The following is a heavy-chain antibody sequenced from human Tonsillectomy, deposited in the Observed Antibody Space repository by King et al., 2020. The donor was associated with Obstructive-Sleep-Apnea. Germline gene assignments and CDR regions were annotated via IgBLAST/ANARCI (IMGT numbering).Heavy chain of an antibody. CDR3: ARGVGYPYYFDY. CDR2: IYHSGST. CDR1: GGSISSGGYS. V-gene: IGHV4-30-2*01. D-gene: IGHD5-12*01. Sequence: QLQESGSGLVKPSQTLSLTCAVSGGSISSGGYSWSWIRQPPGKGLEWIGYIYHSGSTYYNPSLKSRVTISVDRSKNQFSLKLSSVTAADTAVYYCARGVGYPYYFDYWGQGTLDTVSS. J-gene: IGHJ4*02.